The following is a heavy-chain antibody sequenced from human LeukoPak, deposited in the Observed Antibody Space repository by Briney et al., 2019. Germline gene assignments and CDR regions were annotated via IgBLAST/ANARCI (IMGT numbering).Heavy chain of an antibody. CDR3: AKDLTKWELLLNWFDP. CDR2: ISSSSSYI. V-gene: IGHV3-21*01. Sequence: GGSLRLSCAASGFTFSSYSMNWVRQAPGKGLEWVSSISSSSSYIYYADSVKGRFTISRDNAKNSLYLQMNSLRAEDTAVYYCAKDLTKWELLLNWFDPWGQGTLVTVSS. J-gene: IGHJ5*02. CDR1: GFTFSSYS. D-gene: IGHD1-26*01.